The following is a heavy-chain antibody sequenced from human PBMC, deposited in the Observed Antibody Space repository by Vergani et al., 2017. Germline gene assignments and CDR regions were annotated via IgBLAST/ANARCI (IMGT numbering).Heavy chain of an antibody. Sequence: QVQLVQSGAEVKKPGSSVKVSCKASGGTFSSYAISWVRQAPGQGLEWMGRIIPIFGTANYAQKFQGRVTITADESTSPAYMELSSLRSEDTAVYYCARGVVVAATDYYYGMDVWGQGTTVTVSS. CDR1: GGTFSSYA. J-gene: IGHJ6*02. D-gene: IGHD2-15*01. CDR2: IIPIFGTA. CDR3: ARGVVVAATDYYYGMDV. V-gene: IGHV1-69*18.